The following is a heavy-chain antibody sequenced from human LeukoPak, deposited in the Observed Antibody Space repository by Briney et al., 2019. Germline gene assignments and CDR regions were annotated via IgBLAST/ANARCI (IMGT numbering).Heavy chain of an antibody. CDR1: GYTFTSYY. CDR2: INPSDGST. Sequence: ASVKVSCKASGYTFTSYYMHWVRQAPGQGLEWMGIINPSDGSTTYAQRFQGRVTLTRDTSTSTVYMELSRLRSDDTAVYYCARDPGYSSPRGDYWGQGTLVTVSS. CDR3: ARDPGYSSPRGDY. D-gene: IGHD5-18*01. V-gene: IGHV1-46*01. J-gene: IGHJ4*02.